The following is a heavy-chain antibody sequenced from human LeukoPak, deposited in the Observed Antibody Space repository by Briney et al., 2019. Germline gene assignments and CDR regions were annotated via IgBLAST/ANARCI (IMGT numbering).Heavy chain of an antibody. CDR2: ISWNSGSI. J-gene: IGHJ4*02. CDR3: AKDNHGDYEGQIDY. Sequence: GGSLRLSCAASGFTFDDYAMHWVRHAPGKGLEWVSGISWNSGSIGYADSVKGRFTISRDNAKHSLYLQMNSLRAEDTALYYCAKDNHGDYEGQIDYWGQGTLVTVSS. D-gene: IGHD4-17*01. CDR1: GFTFDDYA. V-gene: IGHV3-9*01.